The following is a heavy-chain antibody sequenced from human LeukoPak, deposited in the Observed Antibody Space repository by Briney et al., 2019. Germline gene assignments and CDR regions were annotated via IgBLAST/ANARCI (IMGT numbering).Heavy chain of an antibody. CDR3: ARLYGEYPDY. CDR2: IKQDGSEK. Sequence: GGSLRLSCADSGFTFSSYWMSWVRQAPGKGLEWVANIKQDGSEKYYVDSVKGRFTISRDNAKKSLYLQMKSLRAEDTAVYYCARLYGEYPDYWGQGTLVTVYS. CDR1: GFTFSSYW. V-gene: IGHV3-7*05. D-gene: IGHD4-17*01. J-gene: IGHJ4*02.